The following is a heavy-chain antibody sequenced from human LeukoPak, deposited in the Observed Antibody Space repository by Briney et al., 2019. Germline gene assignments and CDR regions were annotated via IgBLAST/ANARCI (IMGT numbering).Heavy chain of an antibody. J-gene: IGHJ6*03. D-gene: IGHD4-23*01. Sequence: PGGSLRLSCAASGFTFSSYEMNWVRQAPGKGLEWVANIKQDGSEKYYVDSVKGRFTISRDNAKKSLYLQMNSLRAEDTALYYCARDGDTVLTRGYYYYMDVWGKGTTVTVSS. CDR3: ARDGDTVLTRGYYYYMDV. CDR1: GFTFSSYE. CDR2: IKQDGSEK. V-gene: IGHV3-7*01.